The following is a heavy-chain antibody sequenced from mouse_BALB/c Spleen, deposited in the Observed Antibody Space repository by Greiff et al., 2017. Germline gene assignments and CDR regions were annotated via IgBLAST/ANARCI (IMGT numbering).Heavy chain of an antibody. CDR3: ASIYDGYYNYYAMDY. D-gene: IGHD2-3*01. CDR2: IWGDGST. V-gene: IGHV2-6-7*01. J-gene: IGHJ4*01. CDR1: GFSLTGYG. Sequence: VQRVESGPGLVAPSQSLSITCTVSGFSLTGYGVNWVRQPPGKGLEWLGMIWGDGSTDYNSALKSRLSISKDNSKSQVFLKMNSLQTDDTARYYCASIYDGYYNYYAMDYWGQGTSVTVSS.